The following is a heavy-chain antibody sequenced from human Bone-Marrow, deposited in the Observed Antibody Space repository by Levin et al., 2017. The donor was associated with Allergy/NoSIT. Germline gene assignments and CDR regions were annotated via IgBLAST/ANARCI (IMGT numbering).Heavy chain of an antibody. J-gene: IGHJ4*02. V-gene: IGHV4-31*03. CDR3: TRDSPGNYFDS. CDR2: IRHSGTT. Sequence: PSETLSLTCTVSGASINADGYYLTWIRQFPGKGLEWIGYIRHSGTTFSNPSLKGRATLSVDTSKSQFSLRLTSVTAADTAVYFCTRDSPGNYFDSWGQGTLVTVSS. CDR1: GASINADGYY.